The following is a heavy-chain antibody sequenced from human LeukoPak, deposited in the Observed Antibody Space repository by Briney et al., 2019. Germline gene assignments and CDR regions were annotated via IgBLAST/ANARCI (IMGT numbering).Heavy chain of an antibody. J-gene: IGHJ4*02. CDR1: GFSFSNYG. V-gene: IGHV3-30*02. CDR3: AKDGFLVNGGPTFLDH. CDR2: VQYDGTIT. Sequence: GGSLRLSCAASGFSFSNYGMHWVRQVPGQGLQWVAFVQYDGTITSYSDPLRGRFTISRDNSKSTLFLHMNSLRLEDTAIYHCAKDGFLVNGGPTFLDHWGQGTLVTVSS. D-gene: IGHD2-8*01.